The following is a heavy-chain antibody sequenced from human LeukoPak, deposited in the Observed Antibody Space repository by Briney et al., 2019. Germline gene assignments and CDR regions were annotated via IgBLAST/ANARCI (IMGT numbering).Heavy chain of an antibody. D-gene: IGHD6-19*01. CDR1: GFTFSSYE. Sequence: GGSLRLSCAASGFTFSSYEMNWVRQAPGKGLEWVSYISGSGVTMYYAHSVKGRFTISRDDAKISLYLQMNSLRAEDTAVDYCVIEDIRLDYFDYWGQGTLVTVSS. CDR2: ISGSGVTM. V-gene: IGHV3-48*03. CDR3: VIEDIRLDYFDY. J-gene: IGHJ4*02.